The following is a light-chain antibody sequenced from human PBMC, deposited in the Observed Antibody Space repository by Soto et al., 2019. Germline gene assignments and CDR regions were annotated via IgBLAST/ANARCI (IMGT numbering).Light chain of an antibody. Sequence: QSVLTQPPSASATPGQGVTVSCSGSASNIGTFYVSWYQHLPGTAPKLLIYADNQRPSGAPDRFSGSKSGTSASLAISGLRSGDEADYYCTSWDDNLSAVVFGGGTKVTVL. CDR2: ADN. CDR3: TSWDDNLSAVV. CDR1: ASNIGTFY. J-gene: IGLJ2*01. V-gene: IGLV1-47*02.